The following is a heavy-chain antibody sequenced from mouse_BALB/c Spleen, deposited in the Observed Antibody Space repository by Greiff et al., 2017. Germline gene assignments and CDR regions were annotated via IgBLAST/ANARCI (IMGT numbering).Heavy chain of an antibody. V-gene: IGHV1-15*01. CDR3: TRSSDY. CDR2: IDPETGGT. J-gene: IGHJ4*01. Sequence: VKLMESGAELVRPGASVTLSCKASGYTFTDYEMHWVKQTPVHGLEWIGAIDPETGGTAYNQKFKGKATLTADKSSSTAYMELRSLTSEDSAVYYCTRSSDYWGQGTSVTVSS. CDR1: GYTFTDYE.